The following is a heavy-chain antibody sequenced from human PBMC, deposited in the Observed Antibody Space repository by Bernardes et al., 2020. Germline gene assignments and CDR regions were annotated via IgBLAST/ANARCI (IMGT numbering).Heavy chain of an antibody. V-gene: IGHV3-21*01. CDR2: ISSSSSYI. D-gene: IGHD2-15*01. CDR1: GFTFSSYS. J-gene: IGHJ3*02. CDR3: ARARSPVEIDI. Sequence: GGSLRLSCAASGFTFSSYSMNWVRQAPGKGLEWVSSISSSSSYIYYADSVKGRFTISRDNAKNSLYLQMNSLRAEDTAVYYCARARSPVEIDIWGQGTMVTVSS.